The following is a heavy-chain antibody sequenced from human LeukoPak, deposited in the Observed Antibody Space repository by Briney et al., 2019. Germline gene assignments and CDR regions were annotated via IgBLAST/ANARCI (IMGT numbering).Heavy chain of an antibody. CDR3: ARAGSSGWYGMDV. V-gene: IGHV1-69*04. J-gene: IGHJ6*02. Sequence: ASVKVSCKASGGTLSSYAISWVRQAPGQGLEWMGRIIPILGIANYAQKFQGRVTITADKSTSTAYMELSSLRSEDTAVYYCARAGSSGWYGMDVWGQGTTVTVSS. D-gene: IGHD6-19*01. CDR2: IIPILGIA. CDR1: GGTLSSYA.